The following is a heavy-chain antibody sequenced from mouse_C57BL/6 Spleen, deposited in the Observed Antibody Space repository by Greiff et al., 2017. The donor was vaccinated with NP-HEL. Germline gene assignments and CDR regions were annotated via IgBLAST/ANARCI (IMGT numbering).Heavy chain of an antibody. Sequence: EVKLMESGGGLVQPGGSLSLSCAASGFTFTDYYMSWVRQPPGKALEWLGFIRNKANGYTTEYSASVKGRFTISRDNSQSILYLQMNALRAEDSATYYCARSEGVYYDYDGHWYFDVWGTGTTVTVSS. D-gene: IGHD2-4*01. CDR3: ARSEGVYYDYDGHWYFDV. V-gene: IGHV7-3*01. CDR2: IRNKANGYTT. CDR1: GFTFTDYY. J-gene: IGHJ1*03.